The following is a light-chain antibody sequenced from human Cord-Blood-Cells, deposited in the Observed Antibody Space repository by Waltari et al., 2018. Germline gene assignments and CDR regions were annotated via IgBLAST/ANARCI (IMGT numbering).Light chain of an antibody. V-gene: IGKV1-39*01. CDR2: AAS. Sequence: DNQTTQPPSSLSASVGARVTITCRASQSISSYLNWYQQKPGKAPQLLIYAASSLQSGVPSRFSGSGSGTDFTLTISSLQPEDFATYYCQQSYSTPYSFGQGTKLEIK. CDR3: QQSYSTPYS. CDR1: QSISSY. J-gene: IGKJ2*03.